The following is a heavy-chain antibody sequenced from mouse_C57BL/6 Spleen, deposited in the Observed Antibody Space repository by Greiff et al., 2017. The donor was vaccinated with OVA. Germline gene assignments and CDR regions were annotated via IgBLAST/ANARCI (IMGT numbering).Heavy chain of an antibody. V-gene: IGHV5-6*02. CDR2: ISSGGSYT. CDR1: GFTFSSYG. CDR3: ARHRGTGSMDY. D-gene: IGHD3-1*01. J-gene: IGHJ4*01. Sequence: DVMLVESGGDLVKPGGSLKLSCAASGFTFSSYGMSWVRQTPDKRLEWVATISSGGSYTYYPDSVKGRFTISRDNAKNTLYLQMSSLKSEDKAIDNYARHRGTGSMDYWGPGTSVTVSS.